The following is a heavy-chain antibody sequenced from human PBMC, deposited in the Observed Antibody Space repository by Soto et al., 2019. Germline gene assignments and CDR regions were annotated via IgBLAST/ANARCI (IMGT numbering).Heavy chain of an antibody. CDR3: ATQGLPNYSYYGMDV. Sequence: QVQLVQSGAEVKKPGSSVKVSCKASGGTFSSYAISWVRQAPGQGREWMGGIIPIFGTADYAQKFQGRVTITADDSTSTAYMELSSLGSEDTAVYYCATQGLPNYSYYGMDVWGQGTTVTVSS. V-gene: IGHV1-69*12. CDR2: IIPIFGTA. CDR1: GGTFSSYA. J-gene: IGHJ6*02. D-gene: IGHD5-18*01.